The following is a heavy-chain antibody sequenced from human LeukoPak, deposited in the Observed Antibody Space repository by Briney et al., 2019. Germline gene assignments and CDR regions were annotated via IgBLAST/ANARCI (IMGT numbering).Heavy chain of an antibody. D-gene: IGHD4-17*01. CDR3: ARDGTIDGDYVFDY. Sequence: GASVKVSCKASGYTFTSYAIHWVRQAPGQRLEWMGWISAGNGNTKYSQNSQGRVTFISNTSATTAFMELSSLRSEDAAVYYCARDGTIDGDYVFDYWGQGTLVTVSS. V-gene: IGHV1-3*01. CDR1: GYTFTSYA. J-gene: IGHJ4*02. CDR2: ISAGNGNT.